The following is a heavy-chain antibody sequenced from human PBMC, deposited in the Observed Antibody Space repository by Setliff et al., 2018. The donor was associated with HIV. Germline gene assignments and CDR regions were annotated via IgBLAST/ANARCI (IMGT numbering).Heavy chain of an antibody. D-gene: IGHD3-9*01. V-gene: IGHV4-34*01. CDR1: GGSFSGYY. CDR3: ARLYYAISTAYVDGFDS. CDR2: INHSGST. Sequence: ETLSLTCAVYGGSFSGYYWSWIRQPPGKGLEWIGEINHSGSTSYNPSLKIRVSISVDTSKNQFSLRLSSVTAADSAVYYCARLYYAISTAYVDGFDSWGQGTLVTVSS. J-gene: IGHJ4*02.